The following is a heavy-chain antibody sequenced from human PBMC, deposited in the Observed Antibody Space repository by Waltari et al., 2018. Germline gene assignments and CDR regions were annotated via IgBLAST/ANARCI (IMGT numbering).Heavy chain of an antibody. CDR3: ARWCGSYYGLRP. Sequence: EVQLVESGGGLVKPGGSLRLSCAASGFTFTNSAMSWVRQAPGKGLEWVSSISTGGGETYYGDSVKGRFTISRDNSKNTLYLQMNSLRAEDTAVYYCARWCGSYYGLRPWGQGTLVTVSS. CDR1: GFTFTNSA. J-gene: IGHJ5*02. V-gene: IGHV3-23*04. CDR2: ISTGGGET. D-gene: IGHD1-26*01.